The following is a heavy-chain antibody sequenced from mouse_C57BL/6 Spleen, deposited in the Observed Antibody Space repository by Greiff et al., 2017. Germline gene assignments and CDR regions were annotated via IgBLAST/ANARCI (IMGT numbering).Heavy chain of an antibody. CDR3: ARADYGSSHWYFDV. CDR2: IYPGDGDT. Sequence: VQLQQSGAELVKPGASVKISCKASGYAFSSYWTNWVKQRPGKGLEWIGQIYPGDGDTNYNGKFKGKATLTADKSSSTAYMQLSSLTSEDYAVYFCARADYGSSHWYFDVWGTGTTVTVSS. CDR1: GYAFSSYW. J-gene: IGHJ1*03. D-gene: IGHD1-1*01. V-gene: IGHV1-80*01.